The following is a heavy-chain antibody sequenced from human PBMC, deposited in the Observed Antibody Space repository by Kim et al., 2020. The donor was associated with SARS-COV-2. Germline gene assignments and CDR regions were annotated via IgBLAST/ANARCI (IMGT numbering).Heavy chain of an antibody. J-gene: IGHJ5*02. CDR1: GYQFKDYW. V-gene: IGHV5-51*01. CDR2: FYPDDSQT. CDR3: ARFNCPRYEENCFDP. D-gene: IGHD2-15*01. Sequence: GESLKISCKGSGYQFKDYWIGWVRHMPGKGLESMGIFYPDDSQTVYSPSFEGQVTFSADKSISTAYLQWDSLQASDTAIYYCARFNCPRYEENCFDPWGQGTLVIVSS.